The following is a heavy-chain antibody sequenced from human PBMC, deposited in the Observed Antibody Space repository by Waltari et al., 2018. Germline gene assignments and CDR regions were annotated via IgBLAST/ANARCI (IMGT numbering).Heavy chain of an antibody. J-gene: IGHJ4*02. Sequence: QVQLVQSGAEVKTPGASVKVSCKVSGYTLTELSMHLVRPAPGKGLEWMGGFDPEDGETIYAQKFQGRVTMTEDTSTDTAYMELSSLRSEDTAVYYCATDATLRFLEWLLFWWGQGTLVTVSS. CDR2: FDPEDGET. CDR1: GYTLTELS. V-gene: IGHV1-24*01. D-gene: IGHD3-3*01. CDR3: ATDATLRFLEWLLFW.